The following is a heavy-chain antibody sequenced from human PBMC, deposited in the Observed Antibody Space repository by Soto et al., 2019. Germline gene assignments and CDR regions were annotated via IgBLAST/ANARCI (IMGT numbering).Heavy chain of an antibody. CDR2: ISGSGGST. CDR1: GFTFSSYA. V-gene: IGHV3-23*01. Sequence: GGSLRLSCAASGFTFSSYAMSWVRQAPGKGLEWVSAISGSGGSTYYADSVKGRFTISRDNSKNTLYLQMNSLRAEDTAVYYCAKDAPVTIFGVVTGEYYFDYWGQGTLVTVSS. J-gene: IGHJ4*02. D-gene: IGHD3-3*01. CDR3: AKDAPVTIFGVVTGEYYFDY.